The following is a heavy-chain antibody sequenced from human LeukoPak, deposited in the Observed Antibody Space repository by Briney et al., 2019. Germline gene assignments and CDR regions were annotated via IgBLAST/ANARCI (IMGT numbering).Heavy chain of an antibody. CDR2: ISGSGGST. CDR1: GFTFSSYA. CDR3: ARGLGSSRREQGAFDI. V-gene: IGHV3-23*01. D-gene: IGHD6-6*01. Sequence: GGSLRLSCAASGFTFSSYAMSWVRQAPGKGLEWVSAISGSGGSTYYADSVKGRFTISRDNSKNTLYLQMNSLRAEDTAVYYCARGLGSSRREQGAFDIWGQGTMVTVSS. J-gene: IGHJ3*02.